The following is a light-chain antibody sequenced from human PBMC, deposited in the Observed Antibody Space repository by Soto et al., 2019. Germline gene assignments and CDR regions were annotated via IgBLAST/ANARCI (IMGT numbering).Light chain of an antibody. CDR3: QQYNNWPPVT. J-gene: IGKJ2*01. V-gene: IGKV3-15*01. Sequence: EIVMTQSPATLSVSPGEKATLSCRASQSVSNNLAWYQQKPGQTPRLLIYGASNRATGIPVRFSGSGSGTEFTLTISSLQSEDFAVYYCQQYNNWPPVTFGQGTKLEIK. CDR2: GAS. CDR1: QSVSNN.